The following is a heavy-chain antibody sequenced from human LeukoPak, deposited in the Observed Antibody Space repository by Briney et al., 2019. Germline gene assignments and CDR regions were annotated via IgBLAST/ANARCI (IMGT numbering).Heavy chain of an antibody. CDR3: ARGSAAGDPTKYNWFDP. J-gene: IGHJ5*02. CDR2: ISAYNGNT. D-gene: IGHD6-13*01. Sequence: GASVKVSCKASGYTFTSYGISWVRQAPGQGLEWMGWISAYNGNTNYAQKLQGRVTMTTDTSTSTAYMELRSLRSDDTAVYYCARGSAAGDPTKYNWFDPWGQGTLVTVSS. CDR1: GYTFTSYG. V-gene: IGHV1-18*01.